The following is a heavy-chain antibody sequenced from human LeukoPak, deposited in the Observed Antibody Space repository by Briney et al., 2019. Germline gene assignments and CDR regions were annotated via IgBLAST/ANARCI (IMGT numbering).Heavy chain of an antibody. CDR1: GFTFSSYA. D-gene: IGHD4-17*01. V-gene: IGHV3-30*04. CDR2: ISFDGTHD. Sequence: GGSLRLSCAASGFTFSSYAIHWVRQAPGKGLESVAVISFDGTHDFYADSVKGRFTISRDNSKNTLYLQMNSLRADDTAVYYCARARATVTRISSFDIWGQGTMVTVSS. J-gene: IGHJ3*02. CDR3: ARARATVTRISSFDI.